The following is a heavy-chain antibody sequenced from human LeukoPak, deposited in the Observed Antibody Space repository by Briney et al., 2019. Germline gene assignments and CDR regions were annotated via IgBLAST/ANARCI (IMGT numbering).Heavy chain of an antibody. CDR1: GGSISSGGYY. CDR2: IYHSGST. J-gene: IGHJ6*02. Sequence: SQTLSLTCTVSGGSISSGGYYWSWIRQPPGKGLEWIGYIYHSGSTYYNPSLKSRVTISVDRSKNQFSLKVSSVTAADTAVYYCARDTGHQLSRRNYYAMDVWGQGTTVTVSS. D-gene: IGHD2-2*01. V-gene: IGHV4-30-2*01. CDR3: ARDTGHQLSRRNYYAMDV.